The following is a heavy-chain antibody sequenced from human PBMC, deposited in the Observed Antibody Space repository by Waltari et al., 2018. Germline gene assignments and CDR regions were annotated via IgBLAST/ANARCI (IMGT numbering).Heavy chain of an antibody. CDR3: ARTSNAGRSSSSKPVLTY. CDR2: INHSGNT. CDR1: GGSFSGYY. Sequence: QVQLQQWGAGLLKPSETLSLTCAVYGGSFSGYYWSWIRQPPGKGLEWIGEINHSGNTNYNPSLKSRVTTSVDTSKNQFSLKLSSGTAADTAVYYCARTSNAGRSSSSKPVLTYWGQGTLVTVSS. J-gene: IGHJ4*02. D-gene: IGHD6-13*01. V-gene: IGHV4-34*01.